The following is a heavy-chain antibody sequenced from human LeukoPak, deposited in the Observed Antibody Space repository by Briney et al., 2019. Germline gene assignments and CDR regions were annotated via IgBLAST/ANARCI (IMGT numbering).Heavy chain of an antibody. D-gene: IGHD4-17*01. Sequence: SETLSLTCTVSGGSISSYYWSWIRQPPGKGLERIGYIYYSGSTNYNPSLKSRVTISVDTSKNQFSLKLSSVTAADTAVYYCARRTPYGELDYWGQGTLVTVSS. CDR2: IYYSGST. CDR3: ARRTPYGELDY. CDR1: GGSISSYY. V-gene: IGHV4-59*08. J-gene: IGHJ4*02.